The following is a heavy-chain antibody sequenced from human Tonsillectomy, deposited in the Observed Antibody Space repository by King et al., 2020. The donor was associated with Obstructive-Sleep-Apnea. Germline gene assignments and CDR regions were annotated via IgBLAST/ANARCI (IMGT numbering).Heavy chain of an antibody. CDR1: GYTFTNYY. Sequence: VQLVESGAEVKKPGASVKVSCKASGYTFTNYYIHWVRQAPGQGLEWLGMINPSGGSTSYAQEFQDRVTMTGDTSTSTVYMELSSLRSEDTAVFFCASGLQVKRSPCMDVWGQGTTVTVSS. CDR2: INPSGGST. D-gene: IGHD5-24*01. V-gene: IGHV1-46*01. J-gene: IGHJ6*02. CDR3: ASGLQVKRSPCMDV.